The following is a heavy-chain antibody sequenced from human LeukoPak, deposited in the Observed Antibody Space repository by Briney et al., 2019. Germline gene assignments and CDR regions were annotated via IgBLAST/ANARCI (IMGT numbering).Heavy chain of an antibody. Sequence: GGSLRLSCAASGLTFSNYAMNWVRQSPGKGREWVSGISNTGGGTYYADSVKGRFTISRDNSKNTLDLHMNSLRAEDTAIYYCASPGVAAAGTIRRAFGIWGQGTMVTVSS. CDR2: ISNTGGGT. CDR1: GLTFSNYA. J-gene: IGHJ3*02. CDR3: ASPGVAAAGTIRRAFGI. V-gene: IGHV3-23*01. D-gene: IGHD6-13*01.